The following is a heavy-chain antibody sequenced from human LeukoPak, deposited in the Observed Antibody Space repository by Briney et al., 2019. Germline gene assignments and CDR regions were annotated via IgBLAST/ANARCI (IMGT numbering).Heavy chain of an antibody. CDR1: GFTFSSYW. CDR2: IKQDGSEE. Sequence: GGSLRLSCAASGFTFSSYWMSWVRQAPGKGLEWVANIKQDGSEEYYVDSVKGRFTISRDNAKNSLYLQMNSLRAEDTAVYYCARERLAALNWFDPWGQGTLVTVSS. J-gene: IGHJ5*02. CDR3: ARERLAALNWFDP. V-gene: IGHV3-7*01. D-gene: IGHD6-6*01.